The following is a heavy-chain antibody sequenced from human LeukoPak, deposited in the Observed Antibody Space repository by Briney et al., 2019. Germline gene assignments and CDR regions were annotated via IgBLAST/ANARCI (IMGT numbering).Heavy chain of an antibody. V-gene: IGHV3-23*01. CDR3: AKDAGYYDFWSGYPYYYYYYMDV. CDR1: GFTFSSYA. D-gene: IGHD3-3*01. J-gene: IGHJ6*03. CDR2: ISGSGGST. Sequence: GGSLRLSCAASGFTFSSYAMSWVRQAPGKGLEWVSAISGSGGSTYYADSVKGRFTISRDNSKNTLYLQMNSLRAEDTAVYYCAKDAGYYDFWSGYPYYYYYYMDVWGKGTTVTVSS.